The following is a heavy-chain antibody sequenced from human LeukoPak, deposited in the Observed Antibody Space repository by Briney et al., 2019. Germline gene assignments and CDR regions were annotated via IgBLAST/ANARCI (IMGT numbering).Heavy chain of an antibody. CDR1: GGSISSYY. CDR3: ARGHSSGWYGEDWFDP. J-gene: IGHJ5*02. D-gene: IGHD6-19*01. V-gene: IGHV4-59*12. Sequence: SETLSLTCTVSGGSISSYYWSWIRQPPGKGLEWIGYIYYSGSTNYNPSLKSRVTISVDTSKNQFSLKLSSVTAADTAVYYCARGHSSGWYGEDWFDPWGQGTLVTVSS. CDR2: IYYSGST.